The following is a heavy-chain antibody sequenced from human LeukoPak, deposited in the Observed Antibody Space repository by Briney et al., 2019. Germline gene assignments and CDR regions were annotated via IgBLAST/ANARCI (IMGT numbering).Heavy chain of an antibody. CDR3: ARYCSSTSCRAPHFDY. CDR1: GFTFSSYS. CDR2: ISYDGSNE. V-gene: IGHV3-30-3*01. Sequence: GGSLRLSCAASGFTFSSYSMPWVRQAPGKGLEWVAVISYDGSNEYYADSVKGRFTISRDNSKNTVYLQMNSLRAEDTALYYCARYCSSTSCRAPHFDYWGQGTLVTVSS. J-gene: IGHJ4*02. D-gene: IGHD2-2*01.